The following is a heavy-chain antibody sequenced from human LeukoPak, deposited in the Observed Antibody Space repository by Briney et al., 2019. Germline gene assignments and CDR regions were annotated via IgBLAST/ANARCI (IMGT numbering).Heavy chain of an antibody. CDR3: ARATSTSGRDL. V-gene: IGHV1-2*02. CDR1: GYTFTGYY. J-gene: IGHJ5*02. D-gene: IGHD1-26*01. CDR2: INPNSGGT. Sequence: GASVKVSCKASGYTFTGYYMHWVRQAPGQGLEWMGWINPNSGGTNYAQKFQGRVTMTRDTSISTASMELSSLKPDDTAVYYCARATSTSGRDLWGQGTLVTVSS.